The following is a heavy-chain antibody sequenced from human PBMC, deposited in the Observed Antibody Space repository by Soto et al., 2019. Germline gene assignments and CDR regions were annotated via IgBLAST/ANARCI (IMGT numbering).Heavy chain of an antibody. Sequence: EVQLLESGGGLVQPGGSLRLSCAASGFTFSSYAMSWVRQAPGKGLEWVSTISGSGGSTYYADSVKGRFTISRDNSKNTLYPRRHSLRAEDTAVYYCAKGFEGSWIQLWLPGAFDIWGQGTMVTVSS. CDR2: ISGSGGST. CDR3: AKGFEGSWIQLWLPGAFDI. J-gene: IGHJ3*02. D-gene: IGHD5-18*01. CDR1: GFTFSSYA. V-gene: IGHV3-23*01.